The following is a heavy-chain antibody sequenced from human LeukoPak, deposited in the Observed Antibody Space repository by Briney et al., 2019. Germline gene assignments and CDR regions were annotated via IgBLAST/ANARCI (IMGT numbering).Heavy chain of an antibody. V-gene: IGHV4-31*03. CDR3: ARSAVHLTGYYLAWFDA. CDR1: GGSISSGGYY. Sequence: SQTLSLTCTVSGGSISSGGYYWSWIRQHPGKGLEWIGYIYYSGSTYDNPSLKSRVTISVNTSKNQFSLKLSSVTAADTAVYYCARSAVHLTGYYLAWFDAWGQGTLVTVSS. J-gene: IGHJ5*02. D-gene: IGHD3-9*01. CDR2: IYYSGST.